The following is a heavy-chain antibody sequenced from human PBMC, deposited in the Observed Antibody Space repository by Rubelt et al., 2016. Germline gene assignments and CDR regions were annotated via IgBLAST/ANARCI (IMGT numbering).Heavy chain of an antibody. V-gene: IGHV2-5*02. CDR3: ARHDFAARRVADY. CDR1: GFSLTTRGLG. Sequence: QITLKESGPTLVKPTQTLTLTCTFSGFSLTTRGLGVGWIRQPPGKALEWLALVYWDGDTRYSPFLKSRITITKDTSRNQVVLTMANMDPVDTATAYCARHDFAARRVADYWGQGTLVTVSS. D-gene: IGHD3-3*01. J-gene: IGHJ4*02. CDR2: VYWDGDT.